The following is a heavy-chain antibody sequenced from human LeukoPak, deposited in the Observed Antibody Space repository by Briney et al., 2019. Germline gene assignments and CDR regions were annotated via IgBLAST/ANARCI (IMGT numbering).Heavy chain of an antibody. CDR2: IIPILGIA. V-gene: IGHV1-69*04. D-gene: IGHD6-19*01. CDR1: GGTFSSYA. CDR3: ASSRIAVAGQFDY. J-gene: IGHJ4*02. Sequence: SVKVSCKASGGTFSSYAISWVRQAPGQGLEWMGRIIPILGIANYAQKFQGRVTVTADKSTSTAYMELSSLRSEDTAVYYCASSRIAVAGQFDYWGQGTLVTVSS.